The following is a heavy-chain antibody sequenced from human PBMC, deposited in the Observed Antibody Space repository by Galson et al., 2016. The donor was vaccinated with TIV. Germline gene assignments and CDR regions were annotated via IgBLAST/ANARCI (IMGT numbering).Heavy chain of an antibody. CDR3: ARVRFCSSTNCLNYFDY. V-gene: IGHV3-33*01. CDR2: IWYDGSNK. Sequence: CAASGFTFSSYGMHWVRQAPGKGLEWVAVIWYDGSNKDYADSVKSRFTISRDNSKNTVYLQMNSLKAGDTAVYYCARVRFCSSTNCLNYFDYWGQGTLVTVSS. CDR1: GFTFSSYG. J-gene: IGHJ4*02. D-gene: IGHD2-2*01.